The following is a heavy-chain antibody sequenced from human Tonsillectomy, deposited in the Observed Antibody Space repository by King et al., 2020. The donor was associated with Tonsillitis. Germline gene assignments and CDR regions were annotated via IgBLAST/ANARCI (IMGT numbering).Heavy chain of an antibody. CDR3: AKDYYYDNSGYGY. CDR1: GFTFSRYG. V-gene: IGHV3-30*18. J-gene: IGHJ4*02. Sequence: VQLVESGGCVVQPGRSLRLSCAASGFTFSRYGMYWVRQAPGKGLEWVAVISYDGSKKNYADSVKGRFTVSRDNSKNTLYLQMTSLRAEDTAVYYCAKDYYYDNSGYGYWGQGTLDTVSS. CDR2: ISYDGSKK. D-gene: IGHD3-22*01.